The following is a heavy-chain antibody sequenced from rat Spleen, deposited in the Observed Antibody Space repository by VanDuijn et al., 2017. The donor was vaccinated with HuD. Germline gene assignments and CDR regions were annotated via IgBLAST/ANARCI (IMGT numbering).Heavy chain of an antibody. J-gene: IGHJ2*01. CDR3: TTDSYFDGTYYPGGFDY. CDR1: GFTFSGYY. D-gene: IGHD1-12*02. V-gene: IGHV5-27*01. Sequence: EVQLVESGGGLVQPGRSLKLSCAASGFTFSGYYMAWVRQAPTKGLEWVAYISTAGGNTYYRDSVRGRFTISRDNAKSALYLQMDSLRSEDTATYYCTTDSYFDGTYYPGGFDYWGQGVMVTVSS. CDR2: ISTAGGNT.